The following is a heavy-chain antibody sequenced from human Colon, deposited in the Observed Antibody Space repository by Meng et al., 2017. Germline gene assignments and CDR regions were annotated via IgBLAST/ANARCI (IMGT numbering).Heavy chain of an antibody. CDR2: VYYTGSA. J-gene: IGHJ4*02. D-gene: IGHD1-26*01. Sequence: QVQLQEAGPGLVQPSQPLSLTCTVSGGSISSGDYYWSWVRQTPGKGLEWIGYVYYTGSANYNPSLKSRVTISVDTSKNHFSLNLTSVTAADTAVYYCARGRGSYSSIDFWGQGTLVTVSS. CDR1: GGSISSGDYY. V-gene: IGHV4-61*03. CDR3: ARGRGSYSSIDF.